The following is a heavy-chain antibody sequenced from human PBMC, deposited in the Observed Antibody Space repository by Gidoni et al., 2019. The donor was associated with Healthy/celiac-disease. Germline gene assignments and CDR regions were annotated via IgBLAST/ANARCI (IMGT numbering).Heavy chain of an antibody. CDR3: AREKAWKTVTPGEFDP. V-gene: IGHV3-48*01. D-gene: IGHD4-4*01. CDR1: GFTFSSYS. CDR2: ISSSSSTI. Sequence: EVQLVESGGGLVQPGGSLRLSCAASGFTFSSYSMNWVRQAPGKGLEWVSYISSSSSTIYYADSVKGRFTISRDNAKNSLYLQMNSLRAEDTAVYYCAREKAWKTVTPGEFDPWGQGTLVTVSS. J-gene: IGHJ5*02.